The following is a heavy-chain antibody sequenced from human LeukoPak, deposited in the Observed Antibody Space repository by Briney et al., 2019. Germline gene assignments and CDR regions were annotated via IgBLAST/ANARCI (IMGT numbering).Heavy chain of an antibody. V-gene: IGHV3-30*03. Sequence: GGSLRLSCAASGFIFSSYVMHWVRQAAGKGLECVAAVSNDGNHQYYAVSVRGRISISRDNSKNTLYLQINSLRGEDTAVYYCARSSRSGFWFAEADYWGQGTLVTVSS. CDR2: VSNDGNHQ. CDR3: ARSSRSGFWFAEADY. J-gene: IGHJ4*02. CDR1: GFIFSSYV. D-gene: IGHD3-10*01.